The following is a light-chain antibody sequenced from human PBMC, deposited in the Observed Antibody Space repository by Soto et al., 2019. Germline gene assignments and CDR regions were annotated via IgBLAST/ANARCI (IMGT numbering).Light chain of an antibody. CDR3: SSYRGIHTFV. V-gene: IGLV2-14*01. J-gene: IGLJ1*01. CDR2: EVS. CDR1: SSDVGGYNY. Sequence: QSVLTQPASVSGSPGQSITISCTGTSSDVGGYNYVSWYQQHPGKAPKLMIYEVSNRPSGVSNRFSGSKSGNTASLTISGLQAEDEADYYCSSYRGIHTFVFGTGTKLTVL.